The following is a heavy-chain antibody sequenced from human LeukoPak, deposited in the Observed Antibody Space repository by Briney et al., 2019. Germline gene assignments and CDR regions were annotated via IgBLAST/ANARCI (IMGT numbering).Heavy chain of an antibody. CDR2: ISYDGSHK. D-gene: IGHD2-2*01. CDR3: AKDLFACSSTSCYSQSH. J-gene: IGHJ4*02. Sequence: GRSLRLSCAASGFTFSSYGMHWVRQAPGKGLEWVAVISYDGSHKYYADSGKGRFTISRDNSKNTLYLQMNSLRAEDTAVYYCAKDLFACSSTSCYSQSHWGQGTLVTVSS. CDR1: GFTFSSYG. V-gene: IGHV3-30*18.